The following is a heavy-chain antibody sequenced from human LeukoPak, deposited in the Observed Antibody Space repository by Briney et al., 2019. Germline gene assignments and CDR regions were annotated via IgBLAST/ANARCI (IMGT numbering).Heavy chain of an antibody. CDR2: IYYSGST. J-gene: IGHJ5*02. Sequence: SETLSLTCTVSGGSISSGGYYWSWIRQHPGKGLEWIGYIYYSGSTYYNPSLKSRVTISVDTSKNQFSLKLSSVTAADVAGYYCVRGDSSQGREPWFDPRGQGTLVTVSS. CDR3: VRGDSSQGREPWFDP. CDR1: GGSISSGGYY. D-gene: IGHD6-13*01. V-gene: IGHV4-31*03.